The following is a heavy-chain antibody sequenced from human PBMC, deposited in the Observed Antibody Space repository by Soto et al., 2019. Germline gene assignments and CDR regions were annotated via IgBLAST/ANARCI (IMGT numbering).Heavy chain of an antibody. CDR2: IWHDGSQK. CDR1: GFTFSNYG. V-gene: IGHV3-33*01. Sequence: QVQLVESGGGVVQPGTSLRLSCVATGFTFSNYGIHWVRQAPGRGLEWVVVIWHDGSQKYLADSVRGRFTISRDNSKNTVYLQMNSLRVEDTAVYYCEGRDDPFHVWGQGTMVTVSS. J-gene: IGHJ3*01. CDR3: EGRDDPFHV.